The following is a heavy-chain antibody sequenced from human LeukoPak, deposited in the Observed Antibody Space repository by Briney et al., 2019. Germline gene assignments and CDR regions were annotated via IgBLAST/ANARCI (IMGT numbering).Heavy chain of an antibody. J-gene: IGHJ4*02. CDR2: IYYSGST. CDR1: GGSISSGGYY. D-gene: IGHD2-21*02. CDR3: ARTLASDCGGDCYSPHFDY. Sequence: PSETLSLTCTVSGGSISSGGYYWSWSRQHPGKSAAWIAYIYYSGSTYYNPSLKSRVTISVDTSKNQFSLKLSSVTAADTAVYYCARTLASDCGGDCYSPHFDYWGQGTLVTVSA. V-gene: IGHV4-31*03.